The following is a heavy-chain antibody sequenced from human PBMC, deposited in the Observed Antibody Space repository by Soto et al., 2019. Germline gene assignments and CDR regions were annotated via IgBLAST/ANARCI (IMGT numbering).Heavy chain of an antibody. CDR3: AKDKSHCSGGSCYSLMPTFDY. CDR1: GFTFDDYA. J-gene: IGHJ4*02. D-gene: IGHD2-15*01. CDR2: ISWHSGSI. V-gene: IGHV3-9*01. Sequence: EVQLVESGGGLVQPGRSLRLSCAASGFTFDDYAMHWVRQAPGKGLEWVSGISWHSGSIGYADSVKGRFTISRDNAKYALYLQMNSLRAEDTAWYYCAKDKSHCSGGSCYSLMPTFDYWGQGTLVTVSS.